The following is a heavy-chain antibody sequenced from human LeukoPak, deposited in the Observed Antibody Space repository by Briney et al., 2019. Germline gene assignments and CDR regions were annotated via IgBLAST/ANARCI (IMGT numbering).Heavy chain of an antibody. V-gene: IGHV4-39*01. J-gene: IGHJ4*02. CDR2: IYYSGST. CDR3: ARVSDSTPDS. Sequence: SETLSLTCTVSGGSISSSSYYWGWIRQPPGKGLEWIGSIYYSGSTHYNPSLKSRVTISVDMSNNQFSLRLSSVTAADTAVYYCARVSDSTPDSWGQGTLVTVSS. D-gene: IGHD3/OR15-3a*01. CDR1: GGSISSSSYY.